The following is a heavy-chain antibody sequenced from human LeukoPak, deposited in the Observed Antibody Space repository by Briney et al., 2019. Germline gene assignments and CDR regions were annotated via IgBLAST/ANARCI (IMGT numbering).Heavy chain of an antibody. CDR3: ARVGLARGLDYYDSSGYNYYFDY. D-gene: IGHD3-22*01. CDR1: GGSISSYY. J-gene: IGHJ4*02. Sequence: SETLSLTCTVSGGSISSYYWSWIRQPPGKGLEWIGYIYTSGSTNYNPSLKSRVTISVDTSKNQFSLELSSVTAADTAVYYCARVGLARGLDYYDSSGYNYYFDYWGQGTLVTVSS. V-gene: IGHV4-4*09. CDR2: IYTSGST.